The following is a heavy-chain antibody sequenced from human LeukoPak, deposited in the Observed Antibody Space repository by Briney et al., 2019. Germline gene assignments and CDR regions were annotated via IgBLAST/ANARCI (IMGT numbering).Heavy chain of an antibody. Sequence: GASVKVSCKVSGYTLTEFSMHWVRQAPGKGLEWMGGFDPEDGETIYAQKFQGRVTMTEDTSTDTAYMELSSLRSEDTAVYYCVAEVIEVTMGDSWGQGTLVTVSS. J-gene: IGHJ4*02. V-gene: IGHV1-24*01. CDR1: GYTLTEFS. CDR3: VAEVIEVTMGDS. D-gene: IGHD4-11*01. CDR2: FDPEDGET.